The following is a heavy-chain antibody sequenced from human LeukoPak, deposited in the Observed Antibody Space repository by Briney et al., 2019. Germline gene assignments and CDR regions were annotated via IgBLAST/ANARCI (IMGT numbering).Heavy chain of an antibody. J-gene: IGHJ4*02. CDR2: IGTAGDT. V-gene: IGHV3-13*04. CDR1: GFTFSSYD. CDR3: ARGGEVGTTAIDY. D-gene: IGHD1-26*01. Sequence: PGRSLRLSCAASGFTFSSYDMHWVRQATGKGLEWVSAIGTAGDTYYPGSVKGRFTISRENAKNSLYLQMNSLRAGDTAVYYCARGGEVGTTAIDYWGQGTLVTVSS.